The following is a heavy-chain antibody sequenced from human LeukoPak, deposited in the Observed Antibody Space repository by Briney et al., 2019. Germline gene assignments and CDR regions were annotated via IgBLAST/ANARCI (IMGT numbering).Heavy chain of an antibody. D-gene: IGHD4/OR15-4a*01. V-gene: IGHV1-46*01. Sequence: ASVKVSCKASEYTFTSYDFHWVRQAPGQGLEWMEMINPSGRTTTNAEKFQGRVTMTRDTSTSTDHMELSSLRSDDTAIYYCATDDLDYGAPGNWGQGTLVIVSS. CDR3: ATDDLDYGAPGN. J-gene: IGHJ4*02. CDR1: EYTFTSYD. CDR2: INPSGRTT.